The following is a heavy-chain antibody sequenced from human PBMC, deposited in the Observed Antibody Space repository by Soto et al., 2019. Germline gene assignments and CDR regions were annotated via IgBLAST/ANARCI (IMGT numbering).Heavy chain of an antibody. CDR1: GFTFSSYS. D-gene: IGHD6-13*01. V-gene: IGHV3-48*01. J-gene: IGHJ4*02. Sequence: EVQLVESGRGLVQPGGSLRLSCAASGFTFSSYSMNWVRQAPGKGLEWVSYISSSSSTIYYADSVKGRFTISRDNAKNSLYLQMNSLRAEDTAVYYCARDLAAAILDYWGQGTLVTVSS. CDR2: ISSSSSTI. CDR3: ARDLAAAILDY.